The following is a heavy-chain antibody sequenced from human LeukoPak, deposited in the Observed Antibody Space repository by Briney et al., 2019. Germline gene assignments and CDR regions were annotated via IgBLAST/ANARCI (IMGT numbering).Heavy chain of an antibody. J-gene: IGHJ6*02. CDR2: FYPEEGET. Sequence: ASVKDSCKVSRYTLTELSMHWVRQAPGKGGEWMGGFYPEEGETIYAQRFQAGVTMTEDTSTDTAYMELSSLRSEDTALYYCATVRGVWKKNGMDVWGQGTTVTVSS. CDR1: RYTLTELS. V-gene: IGHV1-24*01. CDR3: ATVRGVWKKNGMDV. D-gene: IGHD3-16*01.